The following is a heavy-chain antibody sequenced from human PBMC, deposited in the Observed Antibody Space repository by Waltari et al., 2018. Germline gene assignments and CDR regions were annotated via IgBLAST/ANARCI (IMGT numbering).Heavy chain of an antibody. CDR2: IYYSGST. J-gene: IGHJ4*02. Sequence: QLQLQESGPGLVKPSETLSLTCTVSGGSISSSSYYSGWIRQPPGKGLEWIGSIYYSGSTYYNPSLKSRVTISVDTSKNQFSLKLSSVTAADTAVYYCASPDSQGVNYWGQGTLVTVSS. CDR3: ASPDSQGVNY. D-gene: IGHD2-15*01. V-gene: IGHV4-39*07. CDR1: GGSISSSSYY.